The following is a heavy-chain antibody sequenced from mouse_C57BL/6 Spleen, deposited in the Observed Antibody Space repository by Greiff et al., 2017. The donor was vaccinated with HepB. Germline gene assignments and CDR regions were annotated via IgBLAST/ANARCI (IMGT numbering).Heavy chain of an antibody. J-gene: IGHJ4*01. Sequence: VQLQQPGAELVRPGSSVKLSCKASGYTFTSYWMDWVKQRPGQGLEWIGTIYPSDSESHYNQKFKDKATLTVDKSSSTAYMQLSSLTSEDSAVYYCARSEPSYAMDYWGQGTSVTVSS. V-gene: IGHV1-61*01. CDR3: ARSEPSYAMDY. CDR1: GYTFTSYW. CDR2: IYPSDSES.